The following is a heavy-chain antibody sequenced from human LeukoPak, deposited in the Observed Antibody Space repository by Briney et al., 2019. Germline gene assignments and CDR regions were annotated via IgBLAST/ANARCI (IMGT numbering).Heavy chain of an antibody. V-gene: IGHV4-59*01. CDR1: GGSISSYY. J-gene: IGHJ6*03. Sequence: PSETLSLTCTVSGGSISSYYWSWIRQPPGKGLEWIGYIYYSGSTNYKSSLKSRVTISVDTSKNQFSLKLSSVTAADTAVYYCARTTEGGYSYGYFYYYYMDVWGRGTTVTISS. CDR2: IYYSGST. CDR3: ARTTEGGYSYGYFYYYYMDV. D-gene: IGHD5-18*01.